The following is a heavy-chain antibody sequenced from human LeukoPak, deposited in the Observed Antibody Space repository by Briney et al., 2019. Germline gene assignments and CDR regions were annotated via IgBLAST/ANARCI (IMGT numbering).Heavy chain of an antibody. CDR1: GGSFSGYY. D-gene: IGHD3-10*01. CDR2: INHSGST. Sequence: PSETLSLTCAVYGGSFSGYYWSWIRQPPGKGLEWIGEINHSGSTNYNPSLKSRVTISVDTSKNQFSLKLSSVTAADTAVYYCARGGRVLLWFGELLLRPAHWFDPWGQGTLVTVSS. J-gene: IGHJ5*02. V-gene: IGHV4-34*01. CDR3: ARGGRVLLWFGELLLRPAHWFDP.